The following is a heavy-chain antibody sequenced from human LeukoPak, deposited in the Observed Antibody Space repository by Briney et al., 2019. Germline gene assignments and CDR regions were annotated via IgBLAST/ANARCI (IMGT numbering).Heavy chain of an antibody. Sequence: SGTLSLTCAVSGGSISSSNWWSWVRQPPGKGLEWIGEIYHSWSTNYNPSLKSLVTISVDKSKNQFSLQLSSVTAADTAVYYCERAAFGSGWYAGLDYWGQGTLVTVSS. D-gene: IGHD6-19*01. V-gene: IGHV4-4*02. CDR3: ERAAFGSGWYAGLDY. CDR1: GGSISSSNW. CDR2: IYHSWST. J-gene: IGHJ4*02.